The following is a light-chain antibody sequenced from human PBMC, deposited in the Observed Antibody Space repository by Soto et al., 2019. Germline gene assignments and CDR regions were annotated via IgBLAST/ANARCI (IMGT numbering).Light chain of an antibody. CDR1: QGRVHSERNTY. CDR2: KFS. J-gene: IGKJ5*01. Sequence: DVVVTQSPLSLPAPFGQAASIACSTCQGRVHSERNTYLSLFHQGAAHTPRRIIHKFSSRDAGGTERLSGCGAGTDFTLQIIRVEAEDVGVYYCSQGNRRPPITFGQGTRLEIK. V-gene: IGKV2-30*02. CDR3: SQGNRRPPIT.